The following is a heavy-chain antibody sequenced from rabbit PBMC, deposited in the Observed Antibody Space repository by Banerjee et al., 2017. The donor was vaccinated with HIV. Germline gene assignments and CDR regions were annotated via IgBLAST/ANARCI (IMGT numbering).Heavy chain of an antibody. V-gene: IGHV1S45*01. D-gene: IGHD1-1*01. CDR2: VVSGTGDDTT. CDR3: ARDLAAVIGWNFGL. CDR1: GFSFSSSYW. Sequence: QEQLVESGGGLVQPEGSLTLTCTASGFSFSSSYWICWVRQAPGKGLEWIGCVVSGTGDDTTYYANWAKGRFTISKTSSTTVTLQMTSLTAADTATYFCARDLAAVIGWNFGLWGQGTLVTVS. J-gene: IGHJ3*01.